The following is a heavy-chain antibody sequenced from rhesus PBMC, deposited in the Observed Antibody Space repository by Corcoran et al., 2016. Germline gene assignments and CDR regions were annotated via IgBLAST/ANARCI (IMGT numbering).Heavy chain of an antibody. D-gene: IGHD2-15*01. CDR3: ARGCSSTYCSSRVPFDY. V-gene: IGHV1-200*01. J-gene: IGHJ4*01. CDR1: GYTFTSYY. CDR2: INPCNGNT. Sequence: QVQLVQSGAEVKKPGTSVKLSCKASGYTFTSYYINWVRQAPGQLFEWMGWINPCNGNTSYGQKFQGRVTMTRDTSTSTGYIELNSLGSEDTAVYYCARGCSSTYCSSRVPFDYWGQGVLVTVSS.